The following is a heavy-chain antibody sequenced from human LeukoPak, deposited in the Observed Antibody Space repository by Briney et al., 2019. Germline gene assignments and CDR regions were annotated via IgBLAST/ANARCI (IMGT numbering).Heavy chain of an antibody. V-gene: IGHV3-30*03. Sequence: GGSLRLSCAASGFIFSSYGMHWVRQAPGKGLEWVAVISSDGNSKYYTDSVKGRFTISRDNSKNTLYLQMNSLGAEDTAVYYCARGENCKTYPVSADWGQGTLVTVSS. CDR1: GFIFSSYG. CDR2: ISSDGNSK. D-gene: IGHD2/OR15-2a*01. CDR3: ARGENCKTYPVSAD. J-gene: IGHJ4*02.